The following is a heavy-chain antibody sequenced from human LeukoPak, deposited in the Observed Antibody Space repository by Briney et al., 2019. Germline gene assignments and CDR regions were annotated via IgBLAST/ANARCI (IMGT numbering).Heavy chain of an antibody. CDR3: ARGNRFTPYAFDI. V-gene: IGHV1-69*05. CDR2: IIPIFGTA. J-gene: IGHJ3*02. CDR1: GGTFSSYA. Sequence: SVKVSCKASGGTFSSYAISWVRQAPGQGLEWMGGIIPIFGTANYAQKFLGRVTITTDESTSTAYMELSSLRSEDTAVYYCARGNRFTPYAFDIWGQGTMVTVSS. D-gene: IGHD2-15*01.